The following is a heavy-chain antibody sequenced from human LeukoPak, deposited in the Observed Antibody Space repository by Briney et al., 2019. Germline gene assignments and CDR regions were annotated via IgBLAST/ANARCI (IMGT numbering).Heavy chain of an antibody. CDR1: GYTFTGYY. J-gene: IGHJ4*02. CDR3: ARDLGYCSSTSCYREYYFDY. V-gene: IGHV1-2*06. D-gene: IGHD2-2*01. Sequence: ASVKVSCKASGYTFTGYYMHWVRQAPGQGLEWLGRINPNSGGTNYAQKFQGRVTMTRDTSISTAYMELSRLRSDDTAVYYCARDLGYCSSTSCYREYYFDYWGQGTLVTVSS. CDR2: INPNSGGT.